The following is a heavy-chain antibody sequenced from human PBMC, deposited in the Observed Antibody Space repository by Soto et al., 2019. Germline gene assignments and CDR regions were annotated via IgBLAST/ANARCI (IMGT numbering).Heavy chain of an antibody. V-gene: IGHV4-30-4*01. CDR3: ARVRYCSGGSCYSDWFDP. Sequence: PSETLSLTCTVSGGSISSGDYYWSWIRQPPGKGLEWIGYIYYSGSTYYNPSLKSRVTISVDTSKNQFSLKLSSVTAADTAVYYCARVRYCSGGSCYSDWFDPWGQGTLVTSPQ. J-gene: IGHJ5*02. CDR1: GGSISSGDYY. CDR2: IYYSGST. D-gene: IGHD2-15*01.